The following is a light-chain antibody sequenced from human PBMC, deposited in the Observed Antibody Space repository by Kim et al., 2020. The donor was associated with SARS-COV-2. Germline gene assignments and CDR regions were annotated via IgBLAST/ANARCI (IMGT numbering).Light chain of an antibody. CDR1: QDISNY. J-gene: IGKJ1*01. Sequence: DIQMTQSPSAMSASVGDRVTITCRASQDISNYLGWFQQKPGKVPKRLIYSTSSLQSGVPSRFSGSGSGTEFTLTISSLHPEDFATYYCLQHADYPLTFGQGTKVDIK. CDR3: LQHADYPLT. V-gene: IGKV1-17*03. CDR2: STS.